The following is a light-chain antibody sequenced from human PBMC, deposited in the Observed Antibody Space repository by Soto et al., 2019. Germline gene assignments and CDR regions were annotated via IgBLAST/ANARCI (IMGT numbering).Light chain of an antibody. Sequence: DLQMTQSPSSLSASVGDRVTITCQASQDISNYLNWYQQKPGKAPKLLIYDASNLETGVPSRFSGSGSGTDFTFTISSLQPEDIATYYCQQRERTFGGGTKVDSK. CDR2: DAS. J-gene: IGKJ4*01. V-gene: IGKV1-33*01. CDR1: QDISNY. CDR3: QQRERT.